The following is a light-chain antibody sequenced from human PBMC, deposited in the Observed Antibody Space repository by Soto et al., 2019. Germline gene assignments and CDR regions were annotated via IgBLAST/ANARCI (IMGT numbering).Light chain of an antibody. CDR2: DSS. Sequence: IVLTQSPATLSLSRGERATLSCRASQSVSIYLAWYQQKPGQAPRLLIYDSSNRATGIPARFSGSGSGTDLTLTISSLEPEDSAVYYCQQRSTWPWTVGQGTKVEIK. CDR1: QSVSIY. J-gene: IGKJ1*01. V-gene: IGKV3-11*01. CDR3: QQRSTWPWT.